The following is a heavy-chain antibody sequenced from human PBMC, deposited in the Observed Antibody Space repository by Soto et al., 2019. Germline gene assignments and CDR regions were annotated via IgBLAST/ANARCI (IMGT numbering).Heavy chain of an antibody. V-gene: IGHV1-18*01. CDR2: ISAYNGNT. J-gene: IGHJ6*02. CDR1: GYTFTSYG. CDR3: ARERGITIFGVVMRYGMHV. Sequence: ASVKVSCKASGYTFTSYGISWVRQAPGQGLEWMGWISAYNGNTNYAQKLQGRVTMTTDTSTSTAYMELRSLRSDDTAVYYCARERGITIFGVVMRYGMHVWGQGTTVTVSS. D-gene: IGHD3-3*01.